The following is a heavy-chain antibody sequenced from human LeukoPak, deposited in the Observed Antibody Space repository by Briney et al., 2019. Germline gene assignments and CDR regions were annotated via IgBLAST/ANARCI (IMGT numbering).Heavy chain of an antibody. CDR1: GFTFSSYW. D-gene: IGHD6-19*01. Sequence: GGSLRLSCAASGFTFSSYWMSWVRQAPGKGLEWVANIKQDGSEKYYVDSVKGRFTISRDNAKNSLYLQMNSLGAEDTAVYYCAKVHRQWLHFDYWGQGTLVTVSS. V-gene: IGHV3-7*03. J-gene: IGHJ4*02. CDR2: IKQDGSEK. CDR3: AKVHRQWLHFDY.